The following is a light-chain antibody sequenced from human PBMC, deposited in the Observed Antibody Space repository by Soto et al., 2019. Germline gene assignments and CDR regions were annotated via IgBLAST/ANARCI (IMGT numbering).Light chain of an antibody. CDR1: QSVSSNY. Sequence: EIVLTQSPGTLSLSPGERATLSCRASQSVSSNYLAWYQQKPGQAPRLLIYGASSRATGIPDRFSGSGSGPDFTLTISRLEPEDFAVYSCQQYGSSPWTFGQGTKVEIK. V-gene: IGKV3-20*01. J-gene: IGKJ1*01. CDR2: GAS. CDR3: QQYGSSPWT.